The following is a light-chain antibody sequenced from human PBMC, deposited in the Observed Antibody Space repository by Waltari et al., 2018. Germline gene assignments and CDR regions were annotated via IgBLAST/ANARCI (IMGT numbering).Light chain of an antibody. CDR1: SSNIGSNV. V-gene: IGLV1-47*01. CDR3: AAWDDKLGGRWE. CDR2: RNE. J-gene: IGLJ2*01. Sequence: QSVLTQPPSASGTPGQRVTISCSGRSSNIGSNVVNWYQQVPGTTPKLLIYRNEQRPSGVPDRFSGSKSGTSASLAISGLRSEDEADYYCAAWDDKLGGRWEFGGGTKLTVL.